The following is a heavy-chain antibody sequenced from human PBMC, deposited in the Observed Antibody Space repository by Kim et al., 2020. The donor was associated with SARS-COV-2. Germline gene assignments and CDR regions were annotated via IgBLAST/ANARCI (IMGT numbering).Heavy chain of an antibody. J-gene: IGHJ4*02. V-gene: IGHV6-1*01. CDR3: ARGHGASGFDY. Sequence: SQTLSLTCAISGDSVSSNNAVWNWIRQSPSRGLEWLGRTKYRSKWFNDYAVSVKSRITINPDTSKNQFSLHLNSVTPEDTAVYYCARGHGASGFDYWGQGTRVTVSS. CDR1: GDSVSSNNAV. D-gene: IGHD1-1*01. CDR2: TKYRSKWFN.